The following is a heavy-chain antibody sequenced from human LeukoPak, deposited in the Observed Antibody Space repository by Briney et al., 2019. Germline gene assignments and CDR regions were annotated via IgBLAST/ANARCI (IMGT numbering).Heavy chain of an antibody. CDR2: IYTSGST. D-gene: IGHD3-16*01. J-gene: IGHJ6*02. CDR1: GGSISSYY. V-gene: IGHV4-4*07. Sequence: SETLSLTCTVSGGSISSYYWSWIRQPAGKGLEWIGRIYTSGSTNYNPSLKSRVTMSVDTSKNQFSLKLSSVTAADTAVYYCASLRLGTNYYYYGMDVWGQGTTVTVSS. CDR3: ASLRLGTNYYYYGMDV.